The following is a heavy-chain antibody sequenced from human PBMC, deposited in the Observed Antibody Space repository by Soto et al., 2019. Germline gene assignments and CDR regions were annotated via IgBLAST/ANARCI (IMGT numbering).Heavy chain of an antibody. CDR1: GFTFSSYA. V-gene: IGHV3-23*01. D-gene: IGHD2-2*01. J-gene: IGHJ6*03. CDR2: ISGSGGST. CDR3: AKDSIPAAMFYYYYYMDV. Sequence: PGGSLRLSCAASGFTFSSYAMSWVRQAPGKGLEWVSAISGSGGSTYYADSVKGRFTISRDNSKNTLYLQKNSLRAEDTAVFYCAKDSIPAAMFYYYYYMDVWGKGTTVTVSS.